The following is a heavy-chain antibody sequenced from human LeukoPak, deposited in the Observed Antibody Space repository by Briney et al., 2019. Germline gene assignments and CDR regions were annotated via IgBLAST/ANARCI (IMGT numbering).Heavy chain of an antibody. D-gene: IGHD1-1*01. CDR3: AINWNFDF. J-gene: IGHJ4*02. Sequence: PGGSLRLSCAASGFTFSSYGMHWIRQAPGKGLEWVAVIWYDGSNKFYTDSVKGRFTISRDNSKNTLYLQMDSLRAEDTAIYYCAINWNFDFWGQGTLVTVSS. CDR1: GFTFSSYG. CDR2: IWYDGSNK. V-gene: IGHV3-33*01.